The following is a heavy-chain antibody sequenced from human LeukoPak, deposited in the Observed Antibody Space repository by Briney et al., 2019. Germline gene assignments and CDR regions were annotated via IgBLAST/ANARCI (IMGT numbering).Heavy chain of an antibody. J-gene: IGHJ4*02. V-gene: IGHV4-31*03. CDR1: GGSISSGGYY. CDR3: ARVRIAVGTFDY. CDR2: IYYSGST. Sequence: PSETLSLTCTVSGGSISSGGYYWSWIRQHPGKGLEWIGYIYYSGSTYYHPSLKSRVTISVDTSKNQFSLKLSSVTAADTAVYYCARVRIAVGTFDYWGQGTLVTVSS. D-gene: IGHD6-19*01.